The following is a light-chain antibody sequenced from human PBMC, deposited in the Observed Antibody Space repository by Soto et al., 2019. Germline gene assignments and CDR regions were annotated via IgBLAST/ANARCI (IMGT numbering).Light chain of an antibody. CDR1: QSVSSN. J-gene: IGKJ1*01. V-gene: IGKV3-15*01. Sequence: EIVMTQSPATLSVSPGERATLSCRASQSVSSNLAWYQQKPGQAPRLLIYVASTRDTGIPARFSGSGSGTEFTLTISNLQSEDFAVYYCQQYNKWPLTFGQGTKVEIK. CDR3: QQYNKWPLT. CDR2: VAS.